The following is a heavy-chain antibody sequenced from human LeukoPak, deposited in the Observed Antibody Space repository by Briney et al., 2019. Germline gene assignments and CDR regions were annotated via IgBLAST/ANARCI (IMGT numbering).Heavy chain of an antibody. CDR1: GFILSNCA. D-gene: IGHD5-12*01. J-gene: IGHJ4*02. V-gene: IGHV3-23*01. CDR2: IDTKGTRT. Sequence: GGSLRLSCAASGFILSNCAMTWVRQAPGKGLEWVSGIDTKGTRTYYADSVKGRFTISRDNSKNTLFLQMNSLRPEDTAVYYCVKEVVATIPPLWGQGTLVTVSS. CDR3: VKEVVATIPPL.